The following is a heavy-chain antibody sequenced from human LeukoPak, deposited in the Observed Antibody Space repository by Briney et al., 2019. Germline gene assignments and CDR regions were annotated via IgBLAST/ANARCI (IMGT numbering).Heavy chain of an antibody. CDR2: ISDSGGNT. D-gene: IGHD6-6*01. CDR3: ARHRSSWLIDY. Sequence: AGGSLRLSCAASGFTFNTYAMSWVRQAPWERLQWVSGISDSGGNTYYADSVRGRFTISRDNFKNTLYLQMNSLRAEDTAVYYCARHRSSWLIDYWGQGTLVTVSS. V-gene: IGHV3-23*01. J-gene: IGHJ4*02. CDR1: GFTFNTYA.